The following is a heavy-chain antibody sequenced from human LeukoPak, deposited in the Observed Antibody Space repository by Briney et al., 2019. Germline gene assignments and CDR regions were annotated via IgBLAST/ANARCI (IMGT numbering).Heavy chain of an antibody. J-gene: IGHJ4*02. D-gene: IGHD3-22*01. CDR1: GYTFTGYY. V-gene: IGHV1-2*02. CDR2: INPNSGGT. Sequence: ASVKVSCKASGYTFTGYYMHWVRQAPGQGLEWMGWINPNSGGTNYAQKFQGRVTMTRDTSISTAYMELSRLRSEDTAVYYCARDGSHYYDSSGYYYEGAFDYWGQGTLVTVSS. CDR3: ARDGSHYYDSSGYYYEGAFDY.